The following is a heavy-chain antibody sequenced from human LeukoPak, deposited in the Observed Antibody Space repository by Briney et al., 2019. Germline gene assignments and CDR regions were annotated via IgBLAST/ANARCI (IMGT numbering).Heavy chain of an antibody. CDR3: ARGGVVSAYGRQFDA. D-gene: IGHD2-2*01. Sequence: PVASVKVSCKASGYTFNGYAITWVRQAPGQGLGWVGWVSAYSGNTNYAQKVQGRVTMTTDTSTSTAYMELRNLRSDDTAIYYCARGGVVSAYGRQFDAWGQGTLVTVPS. CDR2: VSAYSGNT. J-gene: IGHJ5*02. V-gene: IGHV1-18*01. CDR1: GYTFNGYA.